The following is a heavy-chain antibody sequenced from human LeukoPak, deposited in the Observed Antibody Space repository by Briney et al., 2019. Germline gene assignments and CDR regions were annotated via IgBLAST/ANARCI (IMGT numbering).Heavy chain of an antibody. J-gene: IGHJ6*03. CDR3: ARVAASYYYYMDV. CDR2: INHSGST. V-gene: IGHV4-34*01. D-gene: IGHD5-18*01. Sequence: SETLSLTCAVYGGSFSGYYWSWIRQPPGKGLEWIGEINHSGSTNYNPSLKSRVTISVDTSKSQFSLKLSSVTAADTAVYYCARVAASYYYYMDVWGKGTTVTVSS. CDR1: GGSFSGYY.